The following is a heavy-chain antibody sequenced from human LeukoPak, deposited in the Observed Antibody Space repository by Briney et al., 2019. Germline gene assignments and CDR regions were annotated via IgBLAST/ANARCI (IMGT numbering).Heavy chain of an antibody. CDR1: GLTFSSYA. J-gene: IGHJ4*02. CDR2: ISASGYST. D-gene: IGHD2-15*01. Sequence: GGSLRLSCAASGLTFSSYAMSWVRQAPGKGLEWVSGISASGYSTYYADSVKGRFTISRDNSKNTLYLQMSSLRAEDTAVYFCAKDHCSGGSCYPFDYWGQGTLVTVSS. CDR3: AKDHCSGGSCYPFDY. V-gene: IGHV3-23*01.